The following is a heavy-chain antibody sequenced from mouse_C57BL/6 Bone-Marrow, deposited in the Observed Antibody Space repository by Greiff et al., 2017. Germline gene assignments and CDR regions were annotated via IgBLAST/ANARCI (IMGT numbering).Heavy chain of an antibody. Sequence: VQLKESGPGLVKPSQSLSLTCSVTGYSITSGYYWNWIRQFPGNKLEWMGYISYDGSNNYNPSLKNRISITRDTSKNQFFLKLNSVTTEDTATYYCARWGTTVVDYFDYWGQGTTLTVSS. V-gene: IGHV3-6*01. CDR1: GYSITSGYY. J-gene: IGHJ2*01. CDR3: ARWGTTVVDYFDY. CDR2: ISYDGSN. D-gene: IGHD1-1*01.